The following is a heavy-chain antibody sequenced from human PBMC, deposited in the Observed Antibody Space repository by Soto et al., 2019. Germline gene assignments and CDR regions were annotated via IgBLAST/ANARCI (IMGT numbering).Heavy chain of an antibody. D-gene: IGHD6-13*01. CDR1: GGSISSSAYY. V-gene: IGHV4-30-4*01. CDR2: IYYSGST. Sequence: QVQLQESGPGLVKPSQTLSLTCTVSGGSISSSAYYWSWIRQPPGKGLEWVGYIYYSGSTSYNPSLKSRVTISIDTSRNQFSLKLTSVTAADTALYFCARVVQNLQQLVPRNFDYWGQGTLVTVSS. CDR3: ARVVQNLQQLVPRNFDY. J-gene: IGHJ4*02.